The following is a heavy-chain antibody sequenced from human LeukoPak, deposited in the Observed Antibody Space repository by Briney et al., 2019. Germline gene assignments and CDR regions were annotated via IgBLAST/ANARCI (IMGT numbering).Heavy chain of an antibody. CDR3: ARGVYDSSGYYFRWYYFDY. J-gene: IGHJ4*02. Sequence: PGGSLRLSCAASGFTFDDYGMSWVRQAPGKGLEWVSGINWNGGSTGYADSVKGRFTISRDNAKNSLYLQMNSLRAEDTALYYCARGVYDSSGYYFRWYYFDYWGLGTLVTVSS. CDR2: INWNGGST. CDR1: GFTFDDYG. V-gene: IGHV3-20*04. D-gene: IGHD3-22*01.